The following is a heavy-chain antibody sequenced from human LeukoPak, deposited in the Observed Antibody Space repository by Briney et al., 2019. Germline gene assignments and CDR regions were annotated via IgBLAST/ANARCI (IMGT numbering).Heavy chain of an antibody. D-gene: IGHD5-18*01. CDR2: IYYSGST. J-gene: IGHJ4*02. CDR3: ARDRILGGYRLYFDY. Sequence: PSQTQPLTCTVSGGSISSGDYYWSWIRQPSGKGLEWIGYIYYSGSTYYNPSLKSRVTISVDTSKNQFSLKLSSVTAADTAVYYCARDRILGGYRLYFDYWGQGTLVTVSS. V-gene: IGHV4-30-4*08. CDR1: GGSISSGDYY.